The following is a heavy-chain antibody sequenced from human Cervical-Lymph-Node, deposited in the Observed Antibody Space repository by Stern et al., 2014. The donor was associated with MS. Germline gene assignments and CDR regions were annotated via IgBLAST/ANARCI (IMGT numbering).Heavy chain of an antibody. CDR3: ASERYTYYDDQRPPGGFDP. D-gene: IGHD5-18*01. CDR1: GITFSHSA. V-gene: IGHV1-58*02. Sequence: QLVESGPEVKKPGTSVKVSCKASGITFSHSAIQWLRQARGQRPEWVGWVVVFNCDVDYPPGFQERITITRDMSTSTVYMELRSLKSEDTAIYYCASERYTYYDDQRPPGGFDPWGQGTLVTVSS. J-gene: IGHJ5*02. CDR2: VVVFNCDV.